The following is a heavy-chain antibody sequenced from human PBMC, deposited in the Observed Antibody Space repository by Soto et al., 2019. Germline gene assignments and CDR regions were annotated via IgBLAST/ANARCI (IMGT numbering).Heavy chain of an antibody. J-gene: IGHJ3*02. CDR1: GYTFTSYG. D-gene: IGHD3-16*02. V-gene: IGHV1-18*01. Sequence: QVQLVQSGAEVKKPGASVKVSCKASGYTFTSYGISWVRQAPGQGLEWMGWISAYNGNTNYAQKLQGRVTMTTDTSTSTAYMELRSLRSDDTAVYYCARDQAHDYIWRSYRPAPDAFDIWGQGTMVTVSS. CDR2: ISAYNGNT. CDR3: ARDQAHDYIWRSYRPAPDAFDI.